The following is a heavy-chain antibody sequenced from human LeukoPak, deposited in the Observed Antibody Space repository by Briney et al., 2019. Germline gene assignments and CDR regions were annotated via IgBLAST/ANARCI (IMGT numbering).Heavy chain of an antibody. J-gene: IGHJ4*02. V-gene: IGHV3-23*01. Sequence: GGALRLSRSPSVFTLSIFAIRWGRELPGRSVRSGSTISGNGQKTYYGDSVTGRFSVSRDNSNNILFPQMDSLTADDSALYYCAKDANYCASSAFFIPFDSWGQGTLVTVSS. CDR3: AKDANYCASSAFFIPFDS. CDR1: VFTLSIFA. D-gene: IGHD2/OR15-2a*01. CDR2: ISGNGQKT.